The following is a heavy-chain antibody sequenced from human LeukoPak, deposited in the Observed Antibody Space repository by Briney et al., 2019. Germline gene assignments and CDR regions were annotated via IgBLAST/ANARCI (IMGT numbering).Heavy chain of an antibody. CDR2: ISSSGSTM. V-gene: IGHV3-48*01. J-gene: IGHJ3*02. CDR1: GFTLITYS. Sequence: GGSLRLSCAASGFTLITYSLSWIRQAPGKGLEWVSYISSSGSTMYYADSVKGRFIISRDSAKNSLYLQMNTLRAEDTAVYYCARLMSNAFDIWGQGAMVTVSS. D-gene: IGHD5/OR15-5a*01. CDR3: ARLMSNAFDI.